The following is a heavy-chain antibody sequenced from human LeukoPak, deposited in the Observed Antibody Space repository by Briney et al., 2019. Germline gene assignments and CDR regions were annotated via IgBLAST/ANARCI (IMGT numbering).Heavy chain of an antibody. CDR2: IYYSGST. Sequence: PSETLSLTCTVSGGSISSSSYYWGWIRQPPGKGLEWIGSIYYSGSTYYHPSLKSPVTISVDTSKNQFSLKLSSVTAADTAVYYCARGGDYVPGGWFDPWGQGTLVTVSS. CDR1: GGSISSSSYY. CDR3: ARGGDYVPGGWFDP. J-gene: IGHJ5*02. D-gene: IGHD2-21*02. V-gene: IGHV4-39*07.